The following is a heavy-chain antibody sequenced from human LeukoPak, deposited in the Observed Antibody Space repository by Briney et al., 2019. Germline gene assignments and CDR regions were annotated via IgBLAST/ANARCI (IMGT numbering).Heavy chain of an antibody. CDR1: GFTVSSNY. CDR3: ARWELLGYSYGLRTFNI. V-gene: IGHV3-66*01. D-gene: IGHD5-18*01. CDR2: IYSGGIYNDGTT. J-gene: IGHJ3*02. Sequence: PGGSLRLSCAASGFTVSSNYMSWVRQAPGKGLEWVSVIYSGGIYNDGTTNYGDSVKGRFTISRDNSKNTLYLQMHSLRAEDTAVYYCARWELLGYSYGLRTFNIWGQGTTVTVSS.